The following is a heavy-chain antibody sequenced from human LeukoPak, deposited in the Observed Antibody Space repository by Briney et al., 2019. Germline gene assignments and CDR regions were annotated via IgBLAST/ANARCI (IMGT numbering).Heavy chain of an antibody. J-gene: IGHJ4*02. V-gene: IGHV4-59*01. CDR1: GGSISSYY. CDR2: IYHSGST. Sequence: SETLSLTCTVSGGSISSYYWSWIRQPPGKGLEWIGYIYHSGSTDYNPSLKSRVTISVDTSKSQFSLKLNSLTTADTAVYYCTRGAGWLIDYWGQGILVTVSS. D-gene: IGHD3-16*01. CDR3: TRGAGWLIDY.